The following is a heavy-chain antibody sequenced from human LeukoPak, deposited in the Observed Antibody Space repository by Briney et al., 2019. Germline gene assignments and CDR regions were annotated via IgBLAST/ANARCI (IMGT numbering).Heavy chain of an antibody. J-gene: IGHJ3*02. V-gene: IGHV2-70*11. CDR1: GFSLSTSGMC. CDR3: ARIISSGWSFGAFDI. Sequence: SGPALVKPTQTLTLTCTFSGFSLSTSGMCVSWIRQPPGKALEWLARIDWDDDKYYSTSLKTRLTISKDTSKNQVVLTMTNMDPVDTATYYCARIISSGWSFGAFDIWGQGTMVAVSS. CDR2: IDWDDDK. D-gene: IGHD6-19*01.